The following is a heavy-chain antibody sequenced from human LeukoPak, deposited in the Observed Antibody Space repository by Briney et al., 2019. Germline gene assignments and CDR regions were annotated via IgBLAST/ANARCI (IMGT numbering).Heavy chain of an antibody. CDR1: GGSISSYY. Sequence: SETLSLTCTVSGGSISSYYWSWIRQPPGKGLEWIGYIYYSGSTNYNPSLKSRVTISVDTSKNQFSLKLSSVTAADTAVYYCARSYPFQPDDFWRGYYPFDYWGQGTLVTVSS. CDR3: ARSYPFQPDDFWRGYYPFDY. V-gene: IGHV4-59*01. J-gene: IGHJ4*02. CDR2: IYYSGST. D-gene: IGHD3-3*01.